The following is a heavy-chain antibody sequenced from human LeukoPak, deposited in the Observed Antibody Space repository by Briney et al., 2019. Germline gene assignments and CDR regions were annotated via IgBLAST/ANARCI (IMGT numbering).Heavy chain of an antibody. CDR2: INHSGST. CDR1: GGSFSGYY. CDR3: ARGREYNWNSKDYCYYMDV. D-gene: IGHD1-7*01. V-gene: IGHV4-34*01. Sequence: SETLSLTCAVYGGSFSGYYWSWIRQPPGKGLEWIGEINHSGSTNYNPSLKSRVTISVDTSKNQFSLKLSSVTAADTAVYYCARGREYNWNSKDYCYYMDVWGKGTTVTVSS. J-gene: IGHJ6*03.